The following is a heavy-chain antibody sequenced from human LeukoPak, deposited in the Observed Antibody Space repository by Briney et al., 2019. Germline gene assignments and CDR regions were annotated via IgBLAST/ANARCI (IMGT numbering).Heavy chain of an antibody. CDR2: ISASGGST. V-gene: IGHV3-23*01. CDR3: AKGRNVLRYPYGMDV. Sequence: APGKXXXXVXXISASGGSTYYADSVKGRFTISRDNSKNTLYLQMNSLRAEDTAVYYCAKGRNVLRYPYGMDVWGQGTTVTVSS. D-gene: IGHD3-9*01. J-gene: IGHJ6*02.